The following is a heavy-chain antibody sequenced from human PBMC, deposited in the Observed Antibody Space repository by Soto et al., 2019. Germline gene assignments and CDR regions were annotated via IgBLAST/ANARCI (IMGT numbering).Heavy chain of an antibody. Sequence: EVQLVESGGDLVQRGGSLRLSCAASGFPFSSYWMHWVRHTPGKGLDWVARISGDGVTTYYADSVTGRFTVSRDNAKNTLSLQXXGLRAEDTAVYYCAREYYGLLTGYYTDYWGQGTLVSVSS. CDR1: GFPFSSYW. D-gene: IGHD3-9*01. CDR2: ISGDGVTT. V-gene: IGHV3-74*01. J-gene: IGHJ4*02. CDR3: AREYYGLLTGYYTDY.